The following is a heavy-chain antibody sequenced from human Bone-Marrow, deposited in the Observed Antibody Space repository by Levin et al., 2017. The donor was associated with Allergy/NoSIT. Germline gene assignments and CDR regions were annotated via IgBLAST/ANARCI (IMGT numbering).Heavy chain of an antibody. J-gene: IGHJ4*02. CDR2: IIPILGIA. Sequence: KISCKASGGTFSSYTISWVRQAPGQGLEWMGRIIPILGIANYAQKFQGRVTITADKSTSTAYMELSSLRSEDTAVYYCARGGSLWFGELRYYFDYWGQGTLVTVSS. CDR3: ARGGSLWFGELRYYFDY. CDR1: GGTFSSYT. V-gene: IGHV1-69*02. D-gene: IGHD3-10*01.